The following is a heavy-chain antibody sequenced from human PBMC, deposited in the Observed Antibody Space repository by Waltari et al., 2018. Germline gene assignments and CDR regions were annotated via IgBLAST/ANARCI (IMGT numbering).Heavy chain of an antibody. CDR2: INPSGGST. D-gene: IGHD3-3*01. CDR3: ARGTYYDFWSGYHPPYYFDY. J-gene: IGHJ4*02. Sequence: QVQLVQSGAEVKKPGSSVKVSCKASGGTFSSYAISWVRQAPGQGLGWMGIINPSGGSTSYAQKFQGRVTMTRDTSTSTVYMELSSLRSEDTAVYYCARGTYYDFWSGYHPPYYFDYWGQGTLVTVSS. V-gene: IGHV1-46*01. CDR1: GGTFSSYA.